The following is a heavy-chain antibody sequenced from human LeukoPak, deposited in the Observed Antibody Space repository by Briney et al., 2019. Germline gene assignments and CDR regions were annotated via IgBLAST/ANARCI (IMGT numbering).Heavy chain of an antibody. CDR3: AKGGSSSPRSTFDY. V-gene: IGHV3-74*01. CDR1: GFTFSSYW. CDR2: INGDGSTT. D-gene: IGHD6-13*01. Sequence: PGGSLRLSCAASGFTFSSYWMHWVRQAPGKGLVWVSHINGDGSTTSYADSVKGRFTISRDNAKNTVYLQMNSLRAEDTAVYYCAKGGSSSPRSTFDYWGQGTLHTVSS. J-gene: IGHJ4*02.